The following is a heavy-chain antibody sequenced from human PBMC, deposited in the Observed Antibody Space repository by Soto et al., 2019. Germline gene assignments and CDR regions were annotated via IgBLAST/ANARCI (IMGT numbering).Heavy chain of an antibody. V-gene: IGHV1-2*02. CDR2: INPHSGDT. CDR1: GYTFIYYY. Sequence: ASVKVSCKSSGYTFIYYYLHWVRQAPGQGLEWMGWINPHSGDTYYAEKFQGRVTMTRDTSITTVFMDLSRLTSDDTALYFCARQGKYYLSPRDSSGMDDWGQGTSVTVSS. CDR3: ARQGKYYLSPRDSSGMDD. D-gene: IGHD3-10*01. J-gene: IGHJ6*02.